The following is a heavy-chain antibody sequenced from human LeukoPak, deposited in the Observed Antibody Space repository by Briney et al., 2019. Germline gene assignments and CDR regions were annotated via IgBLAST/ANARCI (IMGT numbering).Heavy chain of an antibody. Sequence: GGSLRLSCAASGFTFSSYAMSWVRQAPGKGLEWVSAISGSGGSTYYADSVKGRFTISRDNSKNSLYLQMNSLRVEDTALYYCARSIYGVYSFGPPFDYWGQGTLVTVSS. V-gene: IGHV3-23*01. D-gene: IGHD5-18*01. CDR3: ARSIYGVYSFGPPFDY. J-gene: IGHJ4*02. CDR2: ISGSGGST. CDR1: GFTFSSYA.